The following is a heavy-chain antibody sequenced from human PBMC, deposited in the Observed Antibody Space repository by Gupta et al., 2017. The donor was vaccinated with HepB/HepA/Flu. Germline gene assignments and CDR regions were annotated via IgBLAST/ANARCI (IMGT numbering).Heavy chain of an antibody. D-gene: IGHD3-16*01. Sequence: QVQLQESGPGLVKPSETLSLICTVSGDSISNYYWNWIRQPPGKGLEWIGYVYYTGSASYNRSLKSRVTLSISTSKNQFSLRLTSVTTADTAIYFCAKGGESGWFDPWGQGVLVTVSS. CDR1: GDSISNYY. J-gene: IGHJ5*02. CDR3: AKGGESGWFDP. V-gene: IGHV4-59*03. CDR2: VYYTGSA.